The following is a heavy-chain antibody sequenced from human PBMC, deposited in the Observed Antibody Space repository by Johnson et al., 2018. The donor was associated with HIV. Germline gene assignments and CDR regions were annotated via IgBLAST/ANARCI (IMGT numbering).Heavy chain of an antibody. CDR2: INSDGSSI. CDR3: ARSGPNWAFDF. D-gene: IGHD1-1*01. Sequence: AAGGVTFSRYWMHWVRQAPGKGLVWVSRINSDGSSITYADSVKGRFTISRDNARNTMFVQMNSLRAEDTAVYYCARSGPNWAFDFWGRGTLVTVSA. CDR1: GVTFSRYW. J-gene: IGHJ3*01. V-gene: IGHV3-74*03.